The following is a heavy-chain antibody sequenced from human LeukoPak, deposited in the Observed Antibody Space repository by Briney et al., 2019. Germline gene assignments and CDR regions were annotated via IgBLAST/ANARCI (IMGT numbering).Heavy chain of an antibody. J-gene: IGHJ4*02. V-gene: IGHV4-30-4*01. CDR2: IYYSQST. Sequence: PSQTLSLTCTVSGGSISSGDYYWRWVRQPPGRGLEGIGYIYYSQSTYDNPSPKSRVTISVYTSKNQFSLKLSSVTAAVTAVYYCVRASGRRSWYFDYWGQGTLVTVSS. CDR3: VRASGRRSWYFDY. CDR1: GGSISSGDYY. D-gene: IGHD6-13*01.